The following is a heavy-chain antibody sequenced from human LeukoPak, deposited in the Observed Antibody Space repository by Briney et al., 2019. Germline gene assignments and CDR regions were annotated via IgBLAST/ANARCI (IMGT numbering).Heavy chain of an antibody. D-gene: IGHD2-15*01. CDR1: GFTFSDYY. J-gene: IGHJ4*02. Sequence: GGSLRLSCAASGFTFSDYYMSWIRQAPGKGLEWVSYISGSGNTITYAESVKGRFTISRDNAKNSLYLQMNSLRVEDTAVYYCARGYYSGYFGHWGRGTLVTVSS. V-gene: IGHV3-11*04. CDR2: ISGSGNTI. CDR3: ARGYYSGYFGH.